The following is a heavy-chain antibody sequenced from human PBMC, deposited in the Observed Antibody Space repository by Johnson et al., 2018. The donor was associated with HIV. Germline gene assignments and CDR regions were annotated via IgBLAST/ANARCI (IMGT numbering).Heavy chain of an antibody. CDR1: GFTFSDYY. CDR3: TILYLYCGGDCYSLDAFDI. V-gene: IGHV3-11*01. J-gene: IGHJ3*02. CDR2: ISSSGSTI. D-gene: IGHD2-21*01. Sequence: QVQLVESGGGLVKPGGSLRLSCAASGFTFSDYYMSWIRQTPGKGLEWVSYISSSGSTIYYADSVKGRFTISRDNAKNTLYLQMNSLKTEDTAVYYCTILYLYCGGDCYSLDAFDIWGQGTMVTVSS.